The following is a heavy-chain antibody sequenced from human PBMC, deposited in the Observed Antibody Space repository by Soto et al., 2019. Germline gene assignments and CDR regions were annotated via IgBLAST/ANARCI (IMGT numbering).Heavy chain of an antibody. V-gene: IGHV4-31*03. CDR2: IYYSGST. CDR1: GGSISSGGYY. D-gene: IGHD3-22*01. J-gene: IGHJ5*02. CDR3: ARDHGDSRGNWFDP. Sequence: QVQLQESGPGLVKPSQTLSLTCSVSGGSISSGGYYWSWIRQHPRKGLEWIGYIYYSGSTYYNPSLKSRVTXXVXTXXNQFSLNLNSVTAADTAVYYCARDHGDSRGNWFDPWGQGTLVTVSS.